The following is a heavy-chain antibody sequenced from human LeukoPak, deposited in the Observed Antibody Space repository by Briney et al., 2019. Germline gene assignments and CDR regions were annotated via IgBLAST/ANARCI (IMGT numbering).Heavy chain of an antibody. V-gene: IGHV3-48*01. D-gene: IGHD6-13*01. Sequence: GGSLRLSCAASGFTFSSYSMNWVRQAPGKGLEWVSYISSSSSTIYYADSVKGRFTISRDNAKNSLYLQMNSLRAEDTAVYYCAKGGVSYFDYWGQGTLVTVSS. J-gene: IGHJ4*02. CDR2: ISSSSSTI. CDR1: GFTFSSYS. CDR3: AKGGVSYFDY.